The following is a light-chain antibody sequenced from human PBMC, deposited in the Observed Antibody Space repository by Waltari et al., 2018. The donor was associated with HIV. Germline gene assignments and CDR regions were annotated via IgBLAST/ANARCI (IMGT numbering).Light chain of an antibody. CDR3: QAWDSSSSTVV. Sequence: SYELTQPPSVSVSPGQTASIPCSGDKLGDKYACWYQQKPGQSPVLVIYRDTKRPSGMPKRFSGSNAGNTATLTISGTQAMDEADYYCQAWDSSSSTVVFGGGTKLTVL. CDR1: KLGDKY. J-gene: IGLJ2*01. CDR2: RDT. V-gene: IGLV3-1*01.